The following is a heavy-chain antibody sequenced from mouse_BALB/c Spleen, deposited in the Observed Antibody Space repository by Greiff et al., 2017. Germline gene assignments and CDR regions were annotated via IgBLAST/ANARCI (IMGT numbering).Heavy chain of an antibody. CDR1: GYTFTSYT. CDR2: INPSSGYT. CDR3: ARGAMDY. V-gene: IGHV1-4*02. Sequence: QVQLKESAAELARPGASVKMSCKASGYTFTSYTMHWVKQRPGQGLEWIGYINPSSGYTEYNQKFKDKTTLTADKSSSTAYMQLSSLTSEDSAVYYCARGAMDYWGQGTSVTVSS. J-gene: IGHJ4*01.